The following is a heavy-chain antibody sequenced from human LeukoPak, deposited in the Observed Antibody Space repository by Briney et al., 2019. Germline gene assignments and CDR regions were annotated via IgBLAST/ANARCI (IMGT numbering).Heavy chain of an antibody. CDR1: GFTFTSSA. CDR2: IVVGSGNT. J-gene: IGHJ4*02. Sequence: GASVKVSCKASGFTFTSSAIQWVRQARGQRLEWVGWIVVGSGNTNYAQKFQERVTITRDMSTSTAYMELSSLRAEDTAVYYCAKDSTPYNWNYEVLDYWGQGTLVTVSS. CDR3: AKDSTPYNWNYEVLDY. D-gene: IGHD1-7*01. V-gene: IGHV1-58*02.